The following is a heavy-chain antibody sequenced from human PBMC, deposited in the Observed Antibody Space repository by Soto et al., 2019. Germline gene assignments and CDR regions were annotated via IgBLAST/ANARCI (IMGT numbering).Heavy chain of an antibody. D-gene: IGHD3-22*01. CDR3: ARSPYRSGSYYPIDY. CDR2: INPSGGST. CDR1: GYTFTDDY. Sequence: ASVKGSCKASGYTFTDDYIHWVRLAPGQGLEWMGIINPSGGSTSYAQTFQGRVTMTRDTSTSTVYMELSSLTSEDTAVYYCARSPYRSGSYYPIDYWGQGTLVTVSS. J-gene: IGHJ4*02. V-gene: IGHV1-46*01.